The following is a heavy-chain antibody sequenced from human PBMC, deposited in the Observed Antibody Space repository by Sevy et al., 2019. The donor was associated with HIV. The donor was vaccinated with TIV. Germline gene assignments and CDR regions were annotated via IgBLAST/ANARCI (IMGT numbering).Heavy chain of an antibody. Sequence: SETLSLTCVVYGGSFSGYYWSWIRQPPGKGLEWIGEINHSGSTNYSPSLKSRVTISADTSKNQFSLKLSSVTAADTDVYYCGTRRGPLYFDYWGQGTLVTVSS. J-gene: IGHJ4*02. CDR1: GGSFSGYY. CDR3: GTRRGPLYFDY. V-gene: IGHV4-34*01. CDR2: INHSGST.